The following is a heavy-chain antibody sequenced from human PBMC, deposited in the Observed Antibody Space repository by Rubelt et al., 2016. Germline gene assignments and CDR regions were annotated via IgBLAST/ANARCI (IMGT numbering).Heavy chain of an antibody. V-gene: IGHV1-2*06. J-gene: IGHJ4*02. CDR1: GYTFTGYY. D-gene: IGHD6-19*01. Sequence: QVQLVQSGAEVKKPGASVKVSCKASGYTFTGYYLHWARHAPGQGLEWMGRINPNTGGTNLAQKFQGRFTITRDTSATTAYMELSSLRSEDTAVYYCATHGSGWSFDYWGQGTLVTVSS. CDR3: ATHGSGWSFDY. CDR2: INPNTGGT.